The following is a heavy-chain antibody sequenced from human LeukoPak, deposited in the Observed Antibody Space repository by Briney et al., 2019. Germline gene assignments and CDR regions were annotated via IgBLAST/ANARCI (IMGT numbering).Heavy chain of an antibody. Sequence: GGSLRLSCAASGFTFSSYAMSWVRQAPGKGLEWVSAISGSGGSTYYADSVKGRFTISRDNSKSTLYLQMNSLRAEDTAVYYCAKEESILTGYGLDYWGQGTLVTVSS. V-gene: IGHV3-23*01. CDR2: ISGSGGST. D-gene: IGHD3-9*01. CDR3: AKEESILTGYGLDY. J-gene: IGHJ4*02. CDR1: GFTFSSYA.